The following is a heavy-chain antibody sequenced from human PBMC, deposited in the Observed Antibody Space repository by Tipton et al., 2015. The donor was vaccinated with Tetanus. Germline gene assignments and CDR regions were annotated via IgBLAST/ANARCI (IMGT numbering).Heavy chain of an antibody. D-gene: IGHD3-3*01. CDR1: GGSVRSGDYS. CDR2: VSYSGRT. CDR3: ARANYDFPKKGPFDS. V-gene: IGHV4-61*08. J-gene: IGHJ4*02. Sequence: TLSLTCTVSGGSVRSGDYSWNWIRQPPGKGLEWLAYVSYSGRTNSNCSLKSRITISQDTSKNQFSLKLTSVTAADTAVYYCARANYDFPKKGPFDSWGQGTLVIVSS.